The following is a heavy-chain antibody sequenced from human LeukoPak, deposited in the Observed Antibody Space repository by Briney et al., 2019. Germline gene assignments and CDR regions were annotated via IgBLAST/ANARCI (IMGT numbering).Heavy chain of an antibody. CDR3: ARDGHPFDS. CDR1: GFRFTSYW. Sequence: GGSLRLSCAASGFRFTSYWMSWVRQAPGKGLEWVANINQDGSEKYYGDSVKGRFTISRDNAKNSLYLQMSSLRAEDTAVYFCARDGHPFDSWGRGTLVTVSS. CDR2: INQDGSEK. V-gene: IGHV3-7*01. J-gene: IGHJ4*02.